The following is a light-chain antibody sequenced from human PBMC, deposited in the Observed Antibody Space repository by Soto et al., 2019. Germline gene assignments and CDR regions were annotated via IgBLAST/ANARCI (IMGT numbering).Light chain of an antibody. V-gene: IGKV3-11*01. CDR1: QSVSSNY. Sequence: EVVLTQSPDTLSLPPGERATLSCRASQSVSSNYLAWYQQKVGRAPRVLIYGASNRATGIPVRFSGSGSGTDFTLTISSLEPEDFAVYYCQQRSNWITFGQGTRLEIK. J-gene: IGKJ5*01. CDR3: QQRSNWIT. CDR2: GAS.